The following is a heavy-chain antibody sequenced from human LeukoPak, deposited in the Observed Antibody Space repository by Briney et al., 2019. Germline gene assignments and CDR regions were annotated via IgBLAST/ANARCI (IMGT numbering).Heavy chain of an antibody. CDR2: ISYGGSNK. V-gene: IGHV3-30-3*01. CDR3: ARDGYEFWSGYYHGAYFDY. CDR1: GFTFSSFA. D-gene: IGHD3-3*01. Sequence: PGGSLRLSCAASGFTFSSFAMHWVHQAPGKGLEWVTVISYGGSNKYYADSVKGRFTISRDNVKNSLYLQMNSLRAEDTGVYYCARDGYEFWSGYYHGAYFDYWGQGTLVTVSS. J-gene: IGHJ4*02.